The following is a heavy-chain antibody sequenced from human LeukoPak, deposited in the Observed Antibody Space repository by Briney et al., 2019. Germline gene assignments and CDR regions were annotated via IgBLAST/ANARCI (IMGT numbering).Heavy chain of an antibody. V-gene: IGHV4-59*01. CDR1: GVSISSYY. D-gene: IGHD3-10*01. Sequence: YPSETLSLTCTVSGVSISSYYWSWIRQPPGKGLEWIGYIYYSGSTNYNPSLKSRVTISVDTSKNQFSLKLSSVTAADTAVYYCARGLWVRGVIGWFDPWGQGTLVTVSS. CDR3: ARGLWVRGVIGWFDP. J-gene: IGHJ5*02. CDR2: IYYSGST.